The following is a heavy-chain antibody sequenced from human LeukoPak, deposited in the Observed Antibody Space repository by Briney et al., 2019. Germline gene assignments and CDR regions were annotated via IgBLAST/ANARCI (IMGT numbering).Heavy chain of an antibody. CDR1: GYSISSGYY. Sequence: SETLSLTCTVSGYSISSGYYWGWIRQPPGKGLEWIGSIYHSGSTYYNPSLKSRVTISVDTSKNQFSLKLSSVTAADTAVYYCARRARLLWFGELNKYNWFDPWGQGTLVTVSS. CDR2: IYHSGST. CDR3: ARRARLLWFGELNKYNWFDP. D-gene: IGHD3-10*01. V-gene: IGHV4-38-2*02. J-gene: IGHJ5*02.